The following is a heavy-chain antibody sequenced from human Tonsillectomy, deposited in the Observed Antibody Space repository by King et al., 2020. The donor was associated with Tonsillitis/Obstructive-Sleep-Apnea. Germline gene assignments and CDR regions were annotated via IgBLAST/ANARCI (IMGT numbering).Heavy chain of an antibody. CDR2: IYAGGST. Sequence: VQLQESGGGLVQPGGSLRLSCAASGFLVSSDYMSWVRQAPGKGLEWVSVIYAGGSTYYADSVKGRFTISRDTSQNTVHLHMTGLRVGDMAVYFCARGVVIGIFDSWGQGALVTVSS. V-gene: IGHV3-66*01. CDR3: ARGVVIGIFDS. CDR1: GFLVSSDY. J-gene: IGHJ5*01. D-gene: IGHD2-21*01.